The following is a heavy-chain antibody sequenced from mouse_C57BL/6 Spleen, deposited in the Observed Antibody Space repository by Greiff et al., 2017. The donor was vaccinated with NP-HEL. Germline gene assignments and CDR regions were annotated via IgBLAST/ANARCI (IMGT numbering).Heavy chain of an antibody. D-gene: IGHD3-2*02. Sequence: EVKVVESGGGLVQPGESLKLSCESNEYEFPSHDMSWVRKTPEKRLELIAAINSDGGSTYYPDTMERRFIISRDNTKKTLYLQMSSMRSEDTALYYCARQTAQATDWFAYWGQGTLVTVSA. V-gene: IGHV5-2*01. J-gene: IGHJ3*01. CDR1: EYEFPSHD. CDR2: INSDGGST. CDR3: ARQTAQATDWFAY.